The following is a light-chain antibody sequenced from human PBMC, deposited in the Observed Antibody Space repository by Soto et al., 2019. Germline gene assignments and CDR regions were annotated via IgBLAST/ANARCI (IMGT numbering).Light chain of an antibody. CDR3: QAWESTTAGGV. CDR1: KLGDKY. Sequence: SYELTQPPSVSVSPGQTACISCSGDKLGDKYVCWYQQKPGQSPLLVIYQDDKRPSGIPERFSGSTSGDTATLTVTGTQTMDEADYYYQAWESTTAGGVFGGGTKLTVL. J-gene: IGLJ2*01. CDR2: QDD. V-gene: IGLV3-1*01.